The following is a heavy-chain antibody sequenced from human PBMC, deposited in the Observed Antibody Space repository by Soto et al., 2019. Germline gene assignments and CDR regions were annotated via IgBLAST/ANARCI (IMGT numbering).Heavy chain of an antibody. J-gene: IGHJ3*02. Sequence: SVKVSCKASGFTFTSSAVRWLRQARGQRLEWIGWIVVGSGNTNYAQKFQERVTITRDMSTSTAYMELSSLRSEDTAVYYCAADPSQWLSLPFDIWGQGTMVTVSS. CDR2: IVVGSGNT. D-gene: IGHD6-19*01. CDR3: AADPSQWLSLPFDI. V-gene: IGHV1-58*01. CDR1: GFTFTSSA.